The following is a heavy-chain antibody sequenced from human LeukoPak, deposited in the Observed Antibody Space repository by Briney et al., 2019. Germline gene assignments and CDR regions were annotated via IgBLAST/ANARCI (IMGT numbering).Heavy chain of an antibody. V-gene: IGHV4-59*01. CDR2: IYFIGST. Sequence: SETLSLTCTVSGGSISGYYWSWIRQPPGRGLEWIGHIYFIGSTNYNPSLKSRVTISGDTSNNQSSLKLTSVTAADTAMYYCARSSNSRFDPWGQGTLVTVSS. CDR3: ARSSNSRFDP. D-gene: IGHD5-18*01. CDR1: GGSISGYY. J-gene: IGHJ5*02.